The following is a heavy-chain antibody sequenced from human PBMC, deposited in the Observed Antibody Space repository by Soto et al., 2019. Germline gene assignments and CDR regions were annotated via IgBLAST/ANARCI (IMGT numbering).Heavy chain of an antibody. CDR1: GFTFTTYD. CDR3: TRGFYCSSTSCYVDAFNI. Sequence: EVQLVESGGGLVQPGGSLRLSCAASGFTFTTYDMHWVRQVTGKGLEWVSSFGTAGDTHYADSVKGRFTISRENAKNSLYLQMNSLGAGDTAVYYCTRGFYCSSTSCYVDAFNIWGQGTMVTVSS. J-gene: IGHJ3*02. CDR2: FGTAGDT. V-gene: IGHV3-13*01. D-gene: IGHD2-2*01.